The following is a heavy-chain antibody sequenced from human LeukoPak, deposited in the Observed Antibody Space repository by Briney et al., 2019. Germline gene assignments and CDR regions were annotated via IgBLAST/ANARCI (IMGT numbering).Heavy chain of an antibody. CDR3: AKDREHDFWSGYDYYGMDV. CDR1: GFTFSSYG. CDR2: ISYDGSNK. J-gene: IGHJ6*02. D-gene: IGHD3-3*01. V-gene: IGHV3-30*18. Sequence: GGSLRLSCAASGFTFSSYGMHWVRQAPGKGLEWVAVISYDGSNKYYADSVKGRFTISRDNSKNTLYLQMNGLRAEDTAVYYCAKDREHDFWSGYDYYGMDVWGQGTTVTVSS.